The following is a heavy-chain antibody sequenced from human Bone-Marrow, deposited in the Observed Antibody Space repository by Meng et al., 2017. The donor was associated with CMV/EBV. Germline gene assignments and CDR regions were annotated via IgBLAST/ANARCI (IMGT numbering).Heavy chain of an antibody. D-gene: IGHD6-19*01. CDR2: IYTSGST. V-gene: IGHV4-4*07. Sequence: SETLSLTCTVSGGSISSYYWSWIRQPAGKGLEWIGRIYTSGSTNYNPSLKSRVTMSVDTSKNQFSLKLSSVTAADTAVYCCARGRVAGTSKGSDFDYWGQGTLVTVSS. CDR1: GGSISSYY. CDR3: ARGRVAGTSKGSDFDY. J-gene: IGHJ4*02.